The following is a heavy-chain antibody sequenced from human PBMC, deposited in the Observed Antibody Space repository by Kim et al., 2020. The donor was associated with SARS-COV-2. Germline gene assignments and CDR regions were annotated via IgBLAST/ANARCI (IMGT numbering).Heavy chain of an antibody. D-gene: IGHD2-21*02. CDR2: IKQDGSEK. J-gene: IGHJ4*02. Sequence: LSLTCAASGFTFSSYWMSWVRQAPGKGLEWVANIKQDGSEKYYVDSVKGRFTISRDNAKNSLYLQMNSLRAEDTAVYYCARDTPSAYCGGDCYWDYWGQGTLVTVSS. CDR3: ARDTPSAYCGGDCYWDY. V-gene: IGHV3-7*01. CDR1: GFTFSSYW.